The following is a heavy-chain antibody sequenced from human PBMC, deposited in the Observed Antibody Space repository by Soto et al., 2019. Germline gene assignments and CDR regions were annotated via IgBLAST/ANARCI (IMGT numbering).Heavy chain of an antibody. Sequence: GASVKVSCKASGYSFTDYYIHWVRQAPGQGLEWMGWINPNDEDTSYAQKFQGRVTMTRDTSINTGYMEVSRLTYNDTAVYYCARGRARAVPSAIDIDGPWGQGTLVTVSS. CDR2: INPNDEDT. CDR1: GYSFTDYY. J-gene: IGHJ5*02. D-gene: IGHD3-9*01. V-gene: IGHV1-2*02. CDR3: ARGRARAVPSAIDIDGP.